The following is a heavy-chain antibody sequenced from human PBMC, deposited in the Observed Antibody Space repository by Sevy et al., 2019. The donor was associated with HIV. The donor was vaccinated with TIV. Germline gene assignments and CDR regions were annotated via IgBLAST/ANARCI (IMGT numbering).Heavy chain of an antibody. J-gene: IGHJ4*01. CDR3: ARVGLWGSYRLDY. V-gene: IGHV3-7*01. Sequence: GGSLRLSCAASGFTFSSYWMSWVRQAPGKGLEWVANIRQDGSEKYYLDSVKGRFTISRDNAKNSLYLQMNSLRAEDTAVYYCARVGLWGSYRLDYWGQGTLVTVSS. CDR1: GFTFSSYW. CDR2: IRQDGSEK. D-gene: IGHD3-16*02.